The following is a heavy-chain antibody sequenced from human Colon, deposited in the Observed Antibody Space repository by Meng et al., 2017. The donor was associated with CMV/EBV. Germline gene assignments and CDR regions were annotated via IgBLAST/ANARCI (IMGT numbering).Heavy chain of an antibody. V-gene: IGHV3-30-3*01. CDR2: ISDGGGDK. D-gene: IGHD1-26*01. CDR3: ARDRWEPLIHGELDY. CDR1: GCLCRSYA. Sequence: AGCLCRSYALWCVRHARGKGLEGAAAISDGGGDKYDADVVKRRFTTTSDNSNNTVELQMNRLRGEDTALYYGARDRWEPLIHGELDYWGHGTLVTVSS. J-gene: IGHJ4*01.